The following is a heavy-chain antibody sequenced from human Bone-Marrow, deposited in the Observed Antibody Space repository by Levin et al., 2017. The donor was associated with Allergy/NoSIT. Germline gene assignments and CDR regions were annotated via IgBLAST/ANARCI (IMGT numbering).Heavy chain of an antibody. CDR2: IKSKTDGGTT. V-gene: IGHV3-15*01. Sequence: GESLKISCAASGFTFSNAWMSWVRQAPGKGLEWVGRIKSKTDGGTTDYAAPVKGRFTISRDDSKNTLYLQMNSLKTEDTAVYYCTTDPTRERYYYSSVKKDFDYWGQGTLVTVSS. J-gene: IGHJ4*02. CDR3: TTDPTRERYYYSSVKKDFDY. D-gene: IGHD3-22*01. CDR1: GFTFSNAW.